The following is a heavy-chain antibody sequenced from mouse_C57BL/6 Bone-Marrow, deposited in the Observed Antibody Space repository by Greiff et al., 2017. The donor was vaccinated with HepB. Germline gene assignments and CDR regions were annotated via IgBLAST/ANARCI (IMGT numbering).Heavy chain of an antibody. CDR2: ISGGGGNT. J-gene: IGHJ2*01. CDR3: ARRDYFFDY. V-gene: IGHV5-9*01. Sequence: EVQRVESGGGLVKPGGSLKLSCAASGFTFSSYTMSWVRQTPEKRLEWVATISGGGGNTYYPDSVKGRFTISRDNAKNTLYLQMSSLRSEDTALYYCARRDYFFDYWGQGTTLTVSS. CDR1: GFTFSSYT.